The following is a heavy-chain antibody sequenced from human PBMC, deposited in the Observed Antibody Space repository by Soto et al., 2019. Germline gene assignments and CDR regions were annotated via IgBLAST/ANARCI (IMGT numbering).Heavy chain of an antibody. J-gene: IGHJ6*01. CDR3: TKNIGASGTNYYGMDV. D-gene: IGHD6-13*01. V-gene: IGHV3-23*01. CDR2: LSGSGGST. CDR1: GFTFRSYA. Sequence: EVQPLESGGGLVQPGGSLRLSCAASGFTFRSYAMNWVRQAPGKGLEWASTLSGSGGSTYYADSVKGRFTIPRDNSKNALYLQMNSLRAEDTAVYSCTKNIGASGTNYYGMDVWGQGTTVTVSS.